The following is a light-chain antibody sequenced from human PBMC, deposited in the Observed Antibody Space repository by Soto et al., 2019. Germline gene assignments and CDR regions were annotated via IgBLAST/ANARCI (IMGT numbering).Light chain of an antibody. CDR2: EVT. CDR1: SSDVGGYNC. J-gene: IGLJ1*01. CDR3: SSYAGSNNYV. Sequence: QSVLTQPPSVSGAPGQSVTISCTGTSSDVGGYNCVSWYQQHPGKAPKLMIYEVTKRPSGVPNRFSGSGSGNTASLTVSGLQAEDEADYYCSSYAGSNNYVFGTGTKVTVL. V-gene: IGLV2-8*01.